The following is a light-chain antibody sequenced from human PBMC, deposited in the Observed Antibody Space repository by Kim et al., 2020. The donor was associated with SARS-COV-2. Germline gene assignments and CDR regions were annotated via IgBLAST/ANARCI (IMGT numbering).Light chain of an antibody. J-gene: IGLJ2*01. CDR3: ALWDDSLNGPV. V-gene: IGLV1-44*01. CDR1: SSNIGSNP. CDR2: GNN. Sequence: GQRVTISCSGSSSNIGSNPVNWYQQLPGTAPKLLIYGNNQRPSGVPERVSGSKSGTSASLAISGLQSEDEADYYCALWDDSLNGPVFGGGTQLTVL.